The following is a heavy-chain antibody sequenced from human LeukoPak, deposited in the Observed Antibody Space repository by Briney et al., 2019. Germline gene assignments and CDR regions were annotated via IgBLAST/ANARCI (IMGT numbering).Heavy chain of an antibody. Sequence: GGSLRLSCAASGFTFSSYWMHWVRQAPGKGLVWVSRINSDGSSTSYADSVKGRFTISRDNAKNTLYLQMNSLRAEDTAVYYCAKDGRGGVPRAFDIWGQGTMVTVSS. J-gene: IGHJ3*02. CDR2: INSDGSST. D-gene: IGHD2-15*01. CDR3: AKDGRGGVPRAFDI. V-gene: IGHV3-74*01. CDR1: GFTFSSYW.